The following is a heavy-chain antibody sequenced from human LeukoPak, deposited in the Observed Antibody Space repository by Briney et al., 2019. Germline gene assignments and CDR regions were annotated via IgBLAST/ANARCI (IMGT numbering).Heavy chain of an antibody. J-gene: IGHJ4*02. CDR1: GFTFSSYA. Sequence: HPGGSLRLSCAASGFTFSSYAMSWVRQAPGKGLEWVSAISGSGGSTYYADSVKGRFTISRDNSKNTLYLQMNSLRAEDTAVYYCAKDVPPVAAAGTATDYWGQGTLVTVSS. V-gene: IGHV3-23*01. CDR3: AKDVPPVAAAGTATDY. D-gene: IGHD6-13*01. CDR2: ISGSGGST.